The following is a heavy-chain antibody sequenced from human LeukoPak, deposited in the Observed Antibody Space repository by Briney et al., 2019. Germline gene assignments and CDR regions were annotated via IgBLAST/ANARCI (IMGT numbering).Heavy chain of an antibody. CDR1: GGSISSYY. CDR3: ARSIRYSSSWYYFDY. Sequence: SETLSLTCTVSGGSISSYYWSWIRQPPGKGLEWIGYIYYSGSTNYNPSLKSRVTISVDTSKNQFSLKLSSVTAADTAVYYCARSIRYSSSWYYFDYWGQGTLVTVSS. V-gene: IGHV4-59*01. J-gene: IGHJ4*02. CDR2: IYYSGST. D-gene: IGHD6-13*01.